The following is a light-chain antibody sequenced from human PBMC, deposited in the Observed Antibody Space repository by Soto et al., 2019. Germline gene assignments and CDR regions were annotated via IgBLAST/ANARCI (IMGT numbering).Light chain of an antibody. CDR3: QVWYIISDHWV. CDR1: NIGGHS. CDR2: DDS. Sequence: SYVLTQPPSVSVAPGQTARITCGGNNIGGHSVNWYQQKPGQAPVLVVYDDSARPSGIPERFSGSNSENTATLTISRVEAGDEADYYCQVWYIISDHWVFGGGTKLTVL. J-gene: IGLJ3*02. V-gene: IGLV3-21*02.